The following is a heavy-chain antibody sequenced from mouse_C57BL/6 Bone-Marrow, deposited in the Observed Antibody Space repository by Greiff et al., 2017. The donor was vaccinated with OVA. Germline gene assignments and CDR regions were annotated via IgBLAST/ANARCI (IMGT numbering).Heavy chain of an antibody. Sequence: QVQLQQSGAELARPGASVKMSCKASGYTFTSYTIHWVKQRPGQGLEWIGYIDPTNDYTNYNQKFKGKATLTADKSSSTAYMQLSSLTSEDSAVYYCTRGYYFDCWGQGTTLTVSS. CDR2: IDPTNDYT. J-gene: IGHJ2*01. CDR1: GYTFTSYT. CDR3: TRGYYFDC. V-gene: IGHV1-4*01.